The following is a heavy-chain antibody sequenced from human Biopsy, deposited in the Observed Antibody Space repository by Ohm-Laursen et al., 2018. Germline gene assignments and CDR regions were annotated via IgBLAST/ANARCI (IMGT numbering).Heavy chain of an antibody. CDR3: ATGPYYDTRFYYNVRPFDF. Sequence: GASVKVSCKASGYTLTELSIHWVRQTGGKGLEWMGGFDREERKTVYAEKFQGRVTMTEDTSTDTVYMEVTSLRSDDTAVYYCATGPYYDTRFYYNVRPFDFRGQGTLVTVSS. V-gene: IGHV1-24*01. CDR2: FDREERKT. D-gene: IGHD3-10*01. J-gene: IGHJ4*02. CDR1: GYTLTELS.